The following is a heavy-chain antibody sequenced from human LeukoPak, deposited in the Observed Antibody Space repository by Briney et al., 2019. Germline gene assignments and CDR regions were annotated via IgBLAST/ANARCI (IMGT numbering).Heavy chain of an antibody. D-gene: IGHD7-27*01. CDR1: GYTFTGYY. V-gene: IGHV1-2*06. Sequence: ASVKVSCKASGYTFTGYYMHWVRQAPGQGLEWMGRINPNSGGTNYAQKFQGRVTMTRDTSISTAYMELSRLRSDDTAVYYCARALSNWGTYYYYGMDVWAKGPRSPSP. J-gene: IGHJ6*02. CDR3: ARALSNWGTYYYYGMDV. CDR2: INPNSGGT.